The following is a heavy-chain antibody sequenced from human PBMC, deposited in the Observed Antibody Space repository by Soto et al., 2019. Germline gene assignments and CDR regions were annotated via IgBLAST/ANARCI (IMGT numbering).Heavy chain of an antibody. CDR1: GYTFTGYY. J-gene: IGHJ6*02. CDR3: ARDLRRGVYYYYGMDV. V-gene: IGHV1-2*02. Sequence: ASVKVSCKASGYTFTGYYMHWVRQAPGQGLEWMGWINPNSGGTNYAQKFQGRVTMTRDTSISTAYMELSRLRSDDTAVYYCARDLRRGVYYYYGMDVWGQGTTVTVSS. D-gene: IGHD3-16*01. CDR2: INPNSGGT.